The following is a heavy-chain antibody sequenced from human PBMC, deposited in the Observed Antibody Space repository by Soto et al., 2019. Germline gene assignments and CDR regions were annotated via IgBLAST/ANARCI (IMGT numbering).Heavy chain of an antibody. J-gene: IGHJ4*02. CDR1: GGSISSYY. CDR3: ARASSSSSAADY. D-gene: IGHD6-6*01. Sequence: SETLSLTCTVSGGSISSYYWSWIRQPPGKGLEWIGFISYSGSAYYNPSLKSRVTISMDTSKNHFAMRLSSVTAADTAVYYCARASSSSSAADYWGQGTQVTVSS. CDR2: ISYSGSA. V-gene: IGHV4-59*06.